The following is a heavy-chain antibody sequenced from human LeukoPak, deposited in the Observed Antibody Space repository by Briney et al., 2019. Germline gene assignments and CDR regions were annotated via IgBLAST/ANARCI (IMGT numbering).Heavy chain of an antibody. D-gene: IGHD5-12*01. Sequence: GASVKVSCRASGYTLTSYGISWVRQAPGQGLEWMGWISAYNANTNYAQKLQGRVTMTTDTSTNTAYMELRSLRSDDTAVYYCARASVRFGNIVATTYYYGMDVWGQGTTVTVSS. V-gene: IGHV1-18*01. CDR3: ARASVRFGNIVATTYYYGMDV. J-gene: IGHJ6*02. CDR2: ISAYNANT. CDR1: GYTLTSYG.